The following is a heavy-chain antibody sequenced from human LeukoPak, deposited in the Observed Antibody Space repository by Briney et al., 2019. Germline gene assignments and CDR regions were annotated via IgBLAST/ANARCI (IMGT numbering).Heavy chain of an antibody. CDR1: GFTFSSYS. D-gene: IGHD5-24*01. CDR3: ARRMGRDGYNPNWFDP. J-gene: IGHJ5*02. V-gene: IGHV3-21*01. Sequence: GRSLRLSCAASGFTFSSYSMNWVRQAPGKGLEWVSSISGSSTYICYADSVKGRLTISRDNAKNSLYLQMNSLRAEDTAVYYCARRMGRDGYNPNWFDPWGQGTLVTASS. CDR2: ISGSSTYI.